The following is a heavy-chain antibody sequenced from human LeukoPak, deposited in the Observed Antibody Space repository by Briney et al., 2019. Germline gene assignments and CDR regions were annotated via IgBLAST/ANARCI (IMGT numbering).Heavy chain of an antibody. V-gene: IGHV3-21*01. CDR1: GFTFSSYS. D-gene: IGHD2-2*01. Sequence: GSLRLSCAASGFTFSSYSMNWVRQAPGKGLEWVSSISSSSSYIYYADSVKGRFTISRDNAKNSLYLQMNSLRAEDTAVYYCARERIVVVPAAKLRAYGMDVWGQGTTVTVSS. CDR3: ARERIVVVPAAKLRAYGMDV. J-gene: IGHJ6*02. CDR2: ISSSSSYI.